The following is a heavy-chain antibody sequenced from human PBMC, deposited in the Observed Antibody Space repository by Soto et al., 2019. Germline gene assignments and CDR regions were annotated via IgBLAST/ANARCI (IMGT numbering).Heavy chain of an antibody. CDR1: GGTFSSYT. Sequence: QVQLVQSGAEVKKPGSSVKVSCKASGGTFSSYTIIWVRQAPGQGLEWMGGIIPEFDATNYAKKFKGRVTINADESTTTAHMELSSLRFEDTAVYCCARKEFDCLSGVETGKDYWGQGTLVSVSS. CDR2: IIPEFDAT. J-gene: IGHJ4*02. CDR3: ARKEFDCLSGVETGKDY. D-gene: IGHD3-9*01. V-gene: IGHV1-69*01.